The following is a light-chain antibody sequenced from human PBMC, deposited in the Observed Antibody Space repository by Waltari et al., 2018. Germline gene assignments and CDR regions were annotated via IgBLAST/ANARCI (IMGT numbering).Light chain of an antibody. CDR2: LGS. CDR1: QSLLYSNGYNY. J-gene: IGKJ4*01. CDR3: MQALQTPLT. V-gene: IGKV2-28*01. Sequence: EIVLTQSPLSLPVTPGEPASISCRSSQSLLYSNGYNYLDWYLQKPGQSPQLLIYLGSNRASRVPDRFSGSGSGTDFTLKITRVEAEDVGVYCCMQALQTPLTFGGGTKVEIK.